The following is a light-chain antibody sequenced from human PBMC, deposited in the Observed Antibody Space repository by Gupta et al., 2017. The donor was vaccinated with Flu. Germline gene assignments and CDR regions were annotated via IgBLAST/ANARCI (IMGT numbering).Light chain of an antibody. Sequence: SPATLSVSPGERATLSCRASQSVSSNLAWYQQKPGQAPRLLIYGASTRATGIPARFSGSGSGTEFTLTISSLQSEDSAVYYCQQYNNWFTFGPGTKVDIK. CDR3: QQYNNWFT. CDR2: GAS. CDR1: QSVSSN. J-gene: IGKJ3*01. V-gene: IGKV3-15*01.